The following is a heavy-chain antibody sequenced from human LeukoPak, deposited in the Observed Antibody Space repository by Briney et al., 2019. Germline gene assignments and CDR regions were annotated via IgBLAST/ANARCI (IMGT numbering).Heavy chain of an antibody. Sequence: GGSLRLSCAAAGFSLRMSGMNWVRQAPGKGLEWVSYVSSSGNDVAYADSVKGRFTISRDNARNLLYLQMNTLRAEDTAVYYCAKDHKLVPDHLFDYWGQGTLVTVSS. D-gene: IGHD6-13*01. CDR1: GFSLRMSG. J-gene: IGHJ4*02. CDR3: AKDHKLVPDHLFDY. V-gene: IGHV3-48*01. CDR2: VSSSGNDV.